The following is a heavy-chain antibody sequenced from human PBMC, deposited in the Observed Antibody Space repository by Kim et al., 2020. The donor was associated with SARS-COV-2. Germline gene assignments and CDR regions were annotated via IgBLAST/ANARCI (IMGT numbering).Heavy chain of an antibody. J-gene: IGHJ4*02. CDR2: ISGSGGST. D-gene: IGHD3-10*01. V-gene: IGHV3-23*01. CDR3: AKVSATSLRITMVRGTYYFDY. Sequence: GGSLRLSCAASGFTFSSYAMSWVRQAPGKGLEWVSAISGSGGSTYYADSVKGRFTISRDNSKNTLYLQMNSLRAEDTAVYYCAKVSATSLRITMVRGTYYFDYWGQGTLVTVSS. CDR1: GFTFSSYA.